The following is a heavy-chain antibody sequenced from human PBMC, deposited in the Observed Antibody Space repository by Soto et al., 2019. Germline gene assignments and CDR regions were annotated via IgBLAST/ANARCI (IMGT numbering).Heavy chain of an antibody. CDR2: INTYNGNT. Sequence: QVQLVQSGAEVKKPGASVKVSCKASGYTFTSYGITWVRQAPRQGLEWMGWINTYNGNTNYAQKLPGRVTMTTDTSTSTAYMELRSLRSDDTAVYYCAREPAAGDWFDPWGQGTLVTVSS. CDR1: GYTFTSYG. D-gene: IGHD6-13*01. V-gene: IGHV1-18*01. CDR3: AREPAAGDWFDP. J-gene: IGHJ5*02.